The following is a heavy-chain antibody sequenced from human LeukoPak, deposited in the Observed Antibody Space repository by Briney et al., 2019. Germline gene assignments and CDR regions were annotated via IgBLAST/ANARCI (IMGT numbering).Heavy chain of an antibody. CDR1: GFTFSSYA. D-gene: IGHD3-22*01. J-gene: IGHJ4*02. V-gene: IGHV3-23*01. Sequence: GGSLRLSCAASGFTFSSYAMSWVRQAPGKGLEWVTVISGSGDSTYYADSVKGRFTISRDNSKNTLYLQMNSLRAEDTAIYYCAKGYFDTSGYYEYWGQGTLVTVSS. CDR2: ISGSGDST. CDR3: AKGYFDTSGYYEY.